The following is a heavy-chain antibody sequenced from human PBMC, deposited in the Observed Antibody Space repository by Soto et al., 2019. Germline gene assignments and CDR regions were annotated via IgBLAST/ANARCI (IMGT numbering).Heavy chain of an antibody. D-gene: IGHD4-4*01. J-gene: IGHJ4*02. CDR2: IWYDGSNK. CDR3: ARGPGRVTPALFDY. V-gene: IGHV3-30*19. Sequence: QVQLVESGGGVVQPGRSLRLSCAASGFTFSSYGMHWVRQAPGKGLEWVAVIWYDGSNKYYADSVKGRFTISRDNSKNTLYLQMNSLRAEDTAVYYCARGPGRVTPALFDYWGQGTLVTVSS. CDR1: GFTFSSYG.